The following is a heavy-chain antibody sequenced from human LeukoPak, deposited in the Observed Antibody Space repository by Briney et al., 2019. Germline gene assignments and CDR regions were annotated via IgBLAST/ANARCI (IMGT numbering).Heavy chain of an antibody. CDR2: IYSSGST. CDR3: ARPHSSGWYGAFDY. CDR1: GGSISGFY. J-gene: IGHJ4*02. D-gene: IGHD6-19*01. V-gene: IGHV4-4*09. Sequence: SETLSLTCTVSGGSISGFYWSWIRQPPGKGLEWIGYIYSSGSTNYNPSLKSRVTISVDTSRIQFSLKLSSVTAADTAVYYCARPHSSGWYGAFDYWGQGTLVTVSS.